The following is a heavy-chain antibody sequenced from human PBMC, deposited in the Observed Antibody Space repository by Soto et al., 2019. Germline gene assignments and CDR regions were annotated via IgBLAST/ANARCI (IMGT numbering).Heavy chain of an antibody. D-gene: IGHD2-21*01. Sequence: ALSLTCSVSGAALNSGHYYWSWIRQVPGKVLEWIGHIYVTGAVDYNPSLRDRITISQDTSERQFSLNLRLVTAADTAVYYCARIRIATNNYKWFDTWGQGTLVTVPS. CDR1: GAALNSGHYY. J-gene: IGHJ5*02. CDR3: ARIRIATNNYKWFDT. V-gene: IGHV4-31*03. CDR2: IYVTGAV.